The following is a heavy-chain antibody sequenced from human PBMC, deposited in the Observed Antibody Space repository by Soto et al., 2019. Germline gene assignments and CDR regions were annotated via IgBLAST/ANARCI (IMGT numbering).Heavy chain of an antibody. D-gene: IGHD3-10*01. CDR3: ARESFYGSGSYNKYYFDY. CDR2: ISSSSSTI. V-gene: IGHV3-48*02. J-gene: IGHJ4*02. Sequence: EVQLVESGGGLVQPGGSLRLSCAASGFTFSSYSMNWVRQAPGKGLEWVSYISSSSSTIYYADSVKGRFTISRDNAKNPLYQQMNSLRDKDTAVYYCARESFYGSGSYNKYYFDYWVQGTLVTGSS. CDR1: GFTFSSYS.